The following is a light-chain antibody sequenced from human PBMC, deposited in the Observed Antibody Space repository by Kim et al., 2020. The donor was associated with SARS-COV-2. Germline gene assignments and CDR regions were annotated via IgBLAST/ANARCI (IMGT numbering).Light chain of an antibody. J-gene: IGLJ2*01. V-gene: IGLV3-19*01. CDR2: GKS. CDR1: SLRNYY. CDR3: NSRDSNTNHLV. Sequence: ALGTTVRITCHGDSLRNYYASWDQQKPGQAAVVVIHGKSNRLSGIPARFSGSNSGDTASLTITGAQAEDEADYYCNSRDSNTNHLVFGGGTQLTVL.